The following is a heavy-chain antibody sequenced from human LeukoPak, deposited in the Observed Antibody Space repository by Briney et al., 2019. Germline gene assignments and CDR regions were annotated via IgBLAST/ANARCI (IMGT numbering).Heavy chain of an antibody. V-gene: IGHV4-59*01. D-gene: IGHD6-6*01. CDR2: IYYSGST. J-gene: IGHJ4*02. Sequence: SGTLSLTCTVSGGSISSYYWSWIRQPPGKGLEWIGYIYYSGSTNYNPSLKSRVTISVDTSKNQFSLKLSSVTAADTAVYYCARDRQNPGGFDYWGQGTLVTVSS. CDR3: ARDRQNPGGFDY. CDR1: GGSISSYY.